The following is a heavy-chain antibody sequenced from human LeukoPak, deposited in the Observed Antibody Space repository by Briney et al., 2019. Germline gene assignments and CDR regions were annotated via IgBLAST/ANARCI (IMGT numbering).Heavy chain of an antibody. D-gene: IGHD3-3*01. J-gene: IGHJ3*02. Sequence: ASVKVSCKTSGYTFTSYAIQWARQAPGQRLEWMGWINAGNGNTKYSQKFQGRVTITRDTSATTAYMELSTLRSEDTAVYYCAREHDFWSPYAFDIWGQGTMVTVSS. CDR2: INAGNGNT. CDR1: GYTFTSYA. V-gene: IGHV1-3*01. CDR3: AREHDFWSPYAFDI.